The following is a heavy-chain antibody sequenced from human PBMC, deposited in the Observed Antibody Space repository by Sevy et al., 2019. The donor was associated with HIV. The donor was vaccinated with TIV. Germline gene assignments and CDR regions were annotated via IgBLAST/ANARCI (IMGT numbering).Heavy chain of an antibody. D-gene: IGHD5-12*01. CDR3: AREGSPYDTYYYYYGMDV. CDR1: GFTFNRYW. V-gene: IGHV3-7*01. J-gene: IGHJ6*02. Sequence: GGSLRLSCAASGFTFNRYWMSWVRQAPGKGLEWVANIKQEGSEKYYVDSVKGRFTISRDNSQNSLFLQMNTLRAEDTAVYYCAREGSPYDTYYYYYGMDVWGQGTTVTVSS. CDR2: IKQEGSEK.